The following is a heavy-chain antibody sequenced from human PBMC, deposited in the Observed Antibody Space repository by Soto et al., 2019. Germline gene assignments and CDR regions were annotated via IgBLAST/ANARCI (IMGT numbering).Heavy chain of an antibody. D-gene: IGHD5-12*01. CDR3: ERVMGSGVATIRPYFYYMDV. J-gene: IGHJ6*03. Sequence: EVQLVESGGGLVQPGGSLRLSCAASGVTFSSYWMSWVRQAPGKGLEWVANIKQDGSEKYYVDSVKGRFTISRDNAKNSLYLKLNSRRAEDTAVYYCERVMGSGVATIRPYFYYMDVWGKGTTVTVSS. V-gene: IGHV3-7*01. CDR1: GVTFSSYW. CDR2: IKQDGSEK.